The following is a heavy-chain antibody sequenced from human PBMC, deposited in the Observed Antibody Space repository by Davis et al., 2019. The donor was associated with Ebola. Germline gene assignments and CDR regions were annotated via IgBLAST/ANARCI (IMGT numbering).Heavy chain of an antibody. CDR2: IYRGGNT. CDR1: GFNVSSNY. D-gene: IGHD3-16*02. Sequence: GESLKISCTASGFNVSSNYMSWIRQAPGKGLEWVAVIYRGGNTYYADSVKGRFTISRDNAKNSLYLQMNSLRDEDTAVYYCAREGYDYIWGSYRVYFDYWGQGTLVTVSS. V-gene: IGHV3-53*01. J-gene: IGHJ4*02. CDR3: AREGYDYIWGSYRVYFDY.